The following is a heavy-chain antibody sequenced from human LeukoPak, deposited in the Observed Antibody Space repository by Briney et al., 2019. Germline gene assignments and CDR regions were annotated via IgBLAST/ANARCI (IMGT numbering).Heavy chain of an antibody. Sequence: SETLSLTCSVCGGSISGYYLTWLRQPAGKGLEWIGPVYTSGSTHYNPSLKTRLNMSVDTSKNQFSLKLRSVASAGTAEYYCGRLITGTNTASDVWLERTKVTVCS. CDR1: GGSISGYY. V-gene: IGHV4-4*07. J-gene: IGHJ3*01. CDR2: VYTSGST. CDR3: GRLITGTNTASDV. D-gene: IGHD1-7*01.